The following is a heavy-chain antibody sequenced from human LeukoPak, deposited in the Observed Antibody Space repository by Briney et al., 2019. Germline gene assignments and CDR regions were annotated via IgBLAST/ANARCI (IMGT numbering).Heavy chain of an antibody. CDR3: ARADTSYSSSSGSWFDP. CDR2: IIPILGIA. J-gene: IGHJ5*02. Sequence: SVKVSCKASGGTFSSYTISWVRQAPPQGLEWMGRIIPILGIANYAQKFQGSVTITADKSTSTAYMELTSLRSEDRAVYYCARADTSYSSSSGSWFDPWGQGTLDTVSS. CDR1: GGTFSSYT. D-gene: IGHD6-6*01. V-gene: IGHV1-69*02.